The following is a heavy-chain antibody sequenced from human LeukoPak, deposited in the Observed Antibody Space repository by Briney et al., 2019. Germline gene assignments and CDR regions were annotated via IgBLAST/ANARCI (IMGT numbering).Heavy chain of an antibody. J-gene: IGHJ6*03. CDR2: IKRDGSEK. V-gene: IGHV3-7*01. CDR1: GFTFSNYW. D-gene: IGHD3-3*01. CDR3: ARCDFWSGYSSNYYYYMDV. Sequence: GGSLRLSCAASGFTFSNYWMSWVRQAPGKGLEWVATIKRDGSEKYYVDSVKGRFTISRDNANNSLYLQMNSLRAEDTAVYYCARCDFWSGYSSNYYYYMDVWGKGTTVTVSS.